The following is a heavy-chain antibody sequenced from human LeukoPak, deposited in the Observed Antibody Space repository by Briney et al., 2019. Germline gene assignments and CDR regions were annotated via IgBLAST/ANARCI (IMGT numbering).Heavy chain of an antibody. V-gene: IGHV3-74*01. J-gene: IGHJ3*01. CDR3: IVVVEPPDSDGFDV. CDR2: LNADGSTT. D-gene: IGHD1-14*01. Sequence: GGSLRLSCAASGFTFGNSWVHWVRQAPGKGLVWVSLLNADGSTTSYADSVKGRFTISRDNARNTLSLEMNSLTIEDTAVYYCIVVVEPPDSDGFDVWGQGTMITVSS. CDR1: GFTFGNSW.